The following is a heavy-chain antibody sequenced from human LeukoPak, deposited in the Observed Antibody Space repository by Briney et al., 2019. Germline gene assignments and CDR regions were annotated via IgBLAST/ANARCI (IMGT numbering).Heavy chain of an antibody. D-gene: IGHD6-19*01. Sequence: GGALRLSCAASGFTFSRYAMSWVRQAPGKGLEWVSSVSTDGDTYYTDSVKGRFTISRDVSRNTLFLQMISLRAEDTALYYCARSRSGSVAGTSDYWGQGALVIVSS. CDR3: ARSRSGSVAGTSDY. CDR2: VSTDGDT. J-gene: IGHJ4*02. V-gene: IGHV3-23*01. CDR1: GFTFSRYA.